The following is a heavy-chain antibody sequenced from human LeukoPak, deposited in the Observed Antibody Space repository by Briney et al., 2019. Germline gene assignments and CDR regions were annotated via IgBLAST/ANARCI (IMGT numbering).Heavy chain of an antibody. CDR2: IYYSGST. V-gene: IGHV4-31*03. CDR3: ARDRPYYGDYVYAFDI. D-gene: IGHD4-17*01. J-gene: IGHJ3*02. Sequence: PSETLSLTCTVSGGSISSGGYYWSWIRQHPGKGLEWIGYIYYSGSTYYNPSLKSRVTMSVDTSKNQFSLKLSSVTAADTAVYYCARDRPYYGDYVYAFDIWGQGTMVTVSS. CDR1: GGSISSGGYY.